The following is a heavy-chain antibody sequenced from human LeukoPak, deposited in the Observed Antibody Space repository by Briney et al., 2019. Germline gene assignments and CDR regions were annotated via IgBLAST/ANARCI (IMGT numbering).Heavy chain of an antibody. CDR2: INHSGST. D-gene: IGHD3-10*01. CDR1: GGSFRGYY. Sequence: SETLSLTCAVYGGSFRGYYWSWIRQPPGKGLEWIGEINHSGSTNYNPSLKSRVTISVDTSKNQFSLKLSSVTAADTAVYYCASHLRGSGSYYDYWGQGTLVTVSS. V-gene: IGHV4-34*01. CDR3: ASHLRGSGSYYDY. J-gene: IGHJ4*02.